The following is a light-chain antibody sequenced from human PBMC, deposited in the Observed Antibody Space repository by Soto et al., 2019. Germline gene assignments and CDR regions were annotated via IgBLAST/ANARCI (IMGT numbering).Light chain of an antibody. CDR1: QSVSSY. CDR2: GAS. Sequence: EIVLTQSPATLSLSPGERATLSCRASQSVSSYLAWYQQKPGQAPRLLIYGASNRATGIPARFSGSGSGTDFTLTISSLEPEDSATYYCQQYNSYSTFGQGTKVEIK. CDR3: QQYNSYST. J-gene: IGKJ1*01. V-gene: IGKV3-11*01.